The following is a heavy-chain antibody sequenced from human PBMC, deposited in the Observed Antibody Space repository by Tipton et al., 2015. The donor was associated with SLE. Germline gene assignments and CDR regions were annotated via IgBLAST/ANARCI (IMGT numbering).Heavy chain of an antibody. V-gene: IGHV3-30*02. Sequence: SLRLSCAASGFTFSSYGMHWVRQAPGKGLEWVAFIRYDGSNKYYADSVKGRFTISRDNSKNTLYLQMNSLRAEDTAVYYCARGLTASGPYNFFDPWGQGTLVTVSS. D-gene: IGHD1-26*01. CDR1: GFTFSSYG. CDR3: ARGLTASGPYNFFDP. CDR2: IRYDGSNK. J-gene: IGHJ5*02.